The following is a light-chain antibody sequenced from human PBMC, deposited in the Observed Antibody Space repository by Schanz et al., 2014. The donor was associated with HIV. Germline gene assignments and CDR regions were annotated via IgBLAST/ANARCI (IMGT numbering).Light chain of an antibody. CDR3: QSYDSTLTLYV. V-gene: IGLV1-44*01. J-gene: IGLJ1*01. CDR2: SNN. Sequence: QSVLTQPPSVSGTPGQRVTISCSGSSSNIGTNAVNWYQQLPGTAPKLLIQSNNQRPSGVPDRFFGSQSGTSASLAITGLQAEDEADYYCQSYDSTLTLYVFGTGTKLTVL. CDR1: SSNIGTNA.